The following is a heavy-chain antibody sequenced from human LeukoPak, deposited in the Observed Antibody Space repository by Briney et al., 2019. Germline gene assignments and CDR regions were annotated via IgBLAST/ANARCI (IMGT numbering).Heavy chain of an antibody. D-gene: IGHD6-19*01. V-gene: IGHV4-4*02. CDR3: ARTTGYSSGWYLDYFDY. CDR1: GGSISSSNW. J-gene: IGHJ4*02. Sequence: SGTLSLTCAVSGGSISSSNWWSWVHQPPGKGLEWIGEIYHSGSTNYNPSLKSRVTISVDKSKNQFSLKLSSVTAADTAVYYCARTTGYSSGWYLDYFDYWGQGTLVTVSS. CDR2: IYHSGST.